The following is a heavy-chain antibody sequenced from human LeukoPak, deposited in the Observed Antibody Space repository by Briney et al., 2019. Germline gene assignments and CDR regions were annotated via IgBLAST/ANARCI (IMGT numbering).Heavy chain of an antibody. CDR2: ISSSSSYI. V-gene: IGHV3-21*01. CDR1: GFTFSSYS. D-gene: IGHD6-13*01. Sequence: GGSLRLSCAASGFTFSSYSMNWFRQAPGKGLEWVSSISSSSSYIYYADSVKGRFTISRDNAKNSLYLQMNSLRAEDTAVYYCARDQVAAVALDIWGQGTMVTVSS. J-gene: IGHJ3*02. CDR3: ARDQVAAVALDI.